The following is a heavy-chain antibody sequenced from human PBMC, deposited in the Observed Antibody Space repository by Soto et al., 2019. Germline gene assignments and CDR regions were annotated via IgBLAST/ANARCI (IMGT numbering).Heavy chain of an antibody. D-gene: IGHD3-10*01. CDR1: GGSFRGYY. V-gene: IGHV4-34*01. J-gene: IGHJ6*03. Sequence: QVQLQQWGAGLLKPSETLSLTCAVYGGSFRGYYWSWIRHTPGKGLEWIGEINDSGSTNNNPSLKSRVTILVDTAKNQVSPKLSSVTAADTAVYYCARGLLLWFGELSRRGGYYYYVDVWGKGTTVTVSS. CDR3: ARGLLLWFGELSRRGGYYYYVDV. CDR2: INDSGST.